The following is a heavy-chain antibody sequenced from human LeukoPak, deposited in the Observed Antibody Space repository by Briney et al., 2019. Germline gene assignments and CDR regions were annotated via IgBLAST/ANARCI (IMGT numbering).Heavy chain of an antibody. D-gene: IGHD3-22*01. CDR2: IHHSGST. J-gene: IGHJ4*02. Sequence: SETLSLTCTVSGYSISSGYYWGWIRQPPGKGLEWIGSIHHSGSTYYNPSLKSRVTISVDTSKNQFSLKLSSVTAADTAVYYCARDSGYYYDSSGYYHLDYWGQGTLVTVSS. CDR1: GYSISSGYY. CDR3: ARDSGYYYDSSGYYHLDY. V-gene: IGHV4-38-2*02.